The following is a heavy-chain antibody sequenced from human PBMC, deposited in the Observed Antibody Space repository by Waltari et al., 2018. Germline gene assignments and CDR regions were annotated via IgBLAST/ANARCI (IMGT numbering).Heavy chain of an antibody. J-gene: IGHJ2*01. CDR2: ITADGRSR. CDR1: GFMFSIYP. Sequence: EGQLLESGGGLVQTGGSLRLSCAASGFMFSIYPMTWVRQAPGKGLEWVSTITADGRSRNYADSVKGRFTISRDKSKNILDLQMNTLRAEDTAVYFCAKADFGNPYWFFDLWGRGTLLTVSS. CDR3: AKADFGNPYWFFDL. V-gene: IGHV3-23*01. D-gene: IGHD3-10*01.